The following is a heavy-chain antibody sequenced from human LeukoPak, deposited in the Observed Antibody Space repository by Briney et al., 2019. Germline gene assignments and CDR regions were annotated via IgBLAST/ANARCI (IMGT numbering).Heavy chain of an antibody. CDR1: GGSINSYY. CDR3: ARGLRGIMARFDY. J-gene: IGHJ4*02. V-gene: IGHV4-59*01. CDR2: IFYSGST. D-gene: IGHD5-24*01. Sequence: SETLSLTCTVSGGSINSYYWSWIRQPPGKGLEWIGYIFYSGSTNYNPSLKSRVTISVDTSKNQCSLKLSSVTAADTAVYYCARGLRGIMARFDYWGQGTLVTVSS.